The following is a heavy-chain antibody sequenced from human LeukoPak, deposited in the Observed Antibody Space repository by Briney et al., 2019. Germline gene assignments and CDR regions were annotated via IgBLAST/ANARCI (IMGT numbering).Heavy chain of an antibody. CDR2: ISGSGGST. CDR1: GFTFSSYA. V-gene: IGHV3-23*01. Sequence: GGSPRLSCAASGFTFSSYAMSWVRQAPGKGLEWVSAISGSGGSTYYADSVKGRFTISRDNSKNTLYLQMNSLRAEDTAVYYCAKGGWIAAAGGYFDYWGQGTLVTVSS. D-gene: IGHD6-13*01. J-gene: IGHJ4*02. CDR3: AKGGWIAAAGGYFDY.